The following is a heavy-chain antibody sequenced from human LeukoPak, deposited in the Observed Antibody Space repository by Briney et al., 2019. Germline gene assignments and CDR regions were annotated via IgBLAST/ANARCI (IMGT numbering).Heavy chain of an antibody. CDR2: IRDSGTT. V-gene: IGHV3-69-1*01. D-gene: IGHD4-17*01. J-gene: IGHJ4*02. CDR1: GFTFDDYA. Sequence: GGSLRLSCAASGFTFDDYAMPWVRQAPGKGLEWISHIRDSGTTDYADSVKGRFTISRDNAKNSLYLQLNSLRAEDTAVYYCARDHDYAFDNWGQGTLVTVSS. CDR3: ARDHDYAFDN.